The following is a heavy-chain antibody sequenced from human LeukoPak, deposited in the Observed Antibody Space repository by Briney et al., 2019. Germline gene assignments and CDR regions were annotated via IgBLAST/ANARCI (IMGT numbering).Heavy chain of an antibody. V-gene: IGHV3-30*03. Sequence: GRSLRLSCAASGFTFSSYGMHWVRQAPGKGLEWVAVISYDGSNKYYADSVKGRFTISRDNSKNTLYLQMNSLRAEDTAVYYCARELIAVAGTGWFDPWGQGTLVTVSS. J-gene: IGHJ5*02. CDR1: GFTFSSYG. CDR3: ARELIAVAGTGWFDP. CDR2: ISYDGSNK. D-gene: IGHD6-19*01.